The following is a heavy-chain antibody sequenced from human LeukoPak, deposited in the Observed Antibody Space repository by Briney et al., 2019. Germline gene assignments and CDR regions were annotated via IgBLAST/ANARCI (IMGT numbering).Heavy chain of an antibody. V-gene: IGHV1-2*02. CDR1: GYTLTRYY. CDR3: ARVVAYYYDSSGYLDY. J-gene: IGHJ4*02. CDR2: IYPNSGGT. D-gene: IGHD3-22*01. Sequence: SEKVSCKASGYTLTRYYMHWVRQAPAQGLEWMGWIYPNSGGTNYAQKFQCRVTMTRDTSISTAYMELRRLRSDDTAVYYCARVVAYYYDSSGYLDYWGQGTLVTVSS.